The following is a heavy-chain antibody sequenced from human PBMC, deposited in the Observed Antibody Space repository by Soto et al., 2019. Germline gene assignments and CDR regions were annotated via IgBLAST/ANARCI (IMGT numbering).Heavy chain of an antibody. CDR1: GFIVSSSH. D-gene: IGHD1-1*01. CDR3: ARLTEAERH. V-gene: IGHV3-53*01. J-gene: IGHJ4*02. CDR2: LYNHGKT. Sequence: EVQLVESGGGLTQPGGSLRLSCVVSGFIVSSSHMIWVRQAPGKGLEGVSILYNHGKTNYVDSVKGRLTTTRDNSKNTVYLQTNSLRVEDTAVYYCARLTEAERHWGQGALVSVSS.